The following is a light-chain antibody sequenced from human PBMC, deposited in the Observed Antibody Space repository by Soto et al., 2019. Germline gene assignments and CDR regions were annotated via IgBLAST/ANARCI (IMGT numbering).Light chain of an antibody. J-gene: IGKJ4*01. CDR3: QQYGSSPGLT. V-gene: IGKV3-20*01. CDR1: QSVSSSY. CDR2: DAS. Sequence: NLFTQARPPPALVRREKAALPCRASQSVSSSYLAWYQQKPGQAPRVLIYDASTRATGIPDRFSGSGSGTDFTLTISRLEPEDFAVYYCQQYGSSPGLTFGGGTKWIS.